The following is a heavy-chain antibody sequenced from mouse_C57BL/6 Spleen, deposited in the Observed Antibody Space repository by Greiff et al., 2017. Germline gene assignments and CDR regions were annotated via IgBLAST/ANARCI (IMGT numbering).Heavy chain of an antibody. D-gene: IGHD2-4*01. J-gene: IGHJ1*03. CDR3: ARNSEDYDWYFGG. CDR2: LWSGGST. V-gene: IGHV2-2*01. Sequence: QVQLKQSGPGLVQPSQSLSITCPVSGFSLTSYGVHWVRQSPGKGLEWLGVLWSGGSTDYNAAFIYSLSISKDNSKSQVFFKMNSLQADDTAIYYCARNSEDYDWYFGGWGTGTTVTVSS. CDR1: GFSLTSYG.